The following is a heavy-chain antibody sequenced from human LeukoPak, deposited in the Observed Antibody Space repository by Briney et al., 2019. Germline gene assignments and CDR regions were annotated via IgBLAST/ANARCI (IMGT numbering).Heavy chain of an antibody. Sequence: GRSLRLSCAASGFTFSSYAMHWVRQAPGKGLEWVAVISYDGSNKYYADSVKGRFTISRDNSKNTLYLQMNSLRAEDTVVYYCARAGGGNWGQGTLVTVSS. CDR1: GFTFSSYA. CDR3: ARAGGGN. J-gene: IGHJ4*02. CDR2: ISYDGSNK. D-gene: IGHD3-10*01. V-gene: IGHV3-30*04.